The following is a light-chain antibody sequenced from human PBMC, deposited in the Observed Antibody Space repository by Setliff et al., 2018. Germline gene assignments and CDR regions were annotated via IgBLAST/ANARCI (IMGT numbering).Light chain of an antibody. Sequence: QSVLTQPASVSGSPGQSTTISCTGSSSDVGSYNLVSWYQQHPAKAPKLMIYDASKRPSGVSIRFSGSKSGNTASLTISGLQAEDEADYYCCSYAGSSTFVFGTGTKVTVL. CDR2: DAS. V-gene: IGLV2-23*01. CDR3: CSYAGSSTFV. CDR1: SSDVGSYNL. J-gene: IGLJ1*01.